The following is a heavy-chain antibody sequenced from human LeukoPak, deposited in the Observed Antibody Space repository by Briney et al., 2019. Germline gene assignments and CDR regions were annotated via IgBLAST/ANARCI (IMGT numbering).Heavy chain of an antibody. CDR2: IYYSGTT. J-gene: IGHJ4*02. V-gene: IGHV4-39*07. CDR1: GGSIGSSSYY. Sequence: KSSETLSLTCTVSGGSIGSSSYYWGWIRQPPGKGLEWIGSIYYSGTTYYNPSLKSRVTMSLDTSKNQFSLRLSSVTAADTAVYYCARRRHDASGYYPSRGRYFDYWGQGTLVTVSS. CDR3: ARRRHDASGYYPSRGRYFDY. D-gene: IGHD3-22*01.